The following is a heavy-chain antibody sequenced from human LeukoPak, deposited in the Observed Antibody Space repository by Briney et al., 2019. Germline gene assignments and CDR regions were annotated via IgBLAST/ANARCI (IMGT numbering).Heavy chain of an antibody. CDR1: GDSISSNYW. CDR2: IHYRGST. J-gene: IGHJ3*01. Sequence: PSDTLSLTCAVSGDSISSNYWWGWIRQPPQKEREWIGYIHYRGSTHQNPSLQSRLTMSLDTSKDQFSLKLSSVTAVDTAVYYCVRKGSGWYAFDLWGQGATVTVSP. V-gene: IGHV4-28*01. D-gene: IGHD6-19*01. CDR3: VRKGSGWYAFDL.